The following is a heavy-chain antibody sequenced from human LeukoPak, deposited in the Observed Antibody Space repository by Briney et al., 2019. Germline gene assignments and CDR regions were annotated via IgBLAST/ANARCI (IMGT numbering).Heavy chain of an antibody. V-gene: IGHV4-30-4*08. CDR2: IYYSGST. J-gene: IGHJ3*02. Sequence: SWIRQPPGKGLEWIGYIYYSGSTYYNPSLKSRVTISVDTSKNQFSLKLSSVTAADTAVYYCARAKRNAFDIWGQGTMVTVSS. CDR3: ARAKRNAFDI.